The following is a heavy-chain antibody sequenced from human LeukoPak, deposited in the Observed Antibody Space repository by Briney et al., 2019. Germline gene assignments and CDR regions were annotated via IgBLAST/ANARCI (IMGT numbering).Heavy chain of an antibody. CDR2: IKSDGST. J-gene: IGHJ4*02. CDR3: ARTPPLPDGYNAFDY. D-gene: IGHD5-24*01. CDR1: GFTFSSYW. Sequence: PGGSLRLSCAASGFTFSSYWMHWVRQTPGKGLMWVARIKSDGSTIYADSVKGRFTISRDNAKNTLYLQMNSLRAEDTAVYYCARTPPLPDGYNAFDYWGQGTLVTVSS. V-gene: IGHV3-74*01.